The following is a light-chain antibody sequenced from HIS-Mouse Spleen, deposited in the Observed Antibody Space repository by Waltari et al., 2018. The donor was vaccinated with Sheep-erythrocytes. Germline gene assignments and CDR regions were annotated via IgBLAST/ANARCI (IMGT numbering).Light chain of an antibody. Sequence: SYELTQPPSVSVSPGQTASLTCSGDKLGDKYACWYQQKPGQSPVLGIYQDSKRPSGIPERFSGSNSGNTATLTISGTQAMDEADYYCQAWDSSTAVFGGGTKLTVL. J-gene: IGLJ2*01. CDR2: QDS. V-gene: IGLV3-1*01. CDR1: KLGDKY. CDR3: QAWDSSTAV.